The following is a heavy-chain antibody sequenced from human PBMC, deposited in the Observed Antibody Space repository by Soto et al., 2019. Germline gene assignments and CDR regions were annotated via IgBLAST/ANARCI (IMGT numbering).Heavy chain of an antibody. D-gene: IGHD5-18*01. CDR1: GGTFSSYA. CDR2: IIPIFGTA. CDR3: ARGWIQLWFFDY. V-gene: IGHV1-69*13. Sequence: SVKVSCKASGGTFSSYAISWVRQAPGQGLEWMGGIIPIFGTANYEQKFQGRVTIPADESTSTPYMELSRLRSEDTAVYYCARGWIQLWFFDYWGQGTLVTVSS. J-gene: IGHJ4*02.